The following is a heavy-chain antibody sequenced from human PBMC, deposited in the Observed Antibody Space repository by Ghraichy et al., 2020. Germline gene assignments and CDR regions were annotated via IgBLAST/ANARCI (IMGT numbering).Heavy chain of an antibody. Sequence: GGSLRLSCGVSGFAFSSYNMNWVRQAPGKGLEWVSSISSSSSNIYYADSMKGRCTISRDNARNSLYLQMSSLRAEDSAVYYCAREGYERRLLRDYYYYYMDVWGKGTTVTVSS. V-gene: IGHV3-21*01. CDR2: ISSSSSNI. J-gene: IGHJ6*03. D-gene: IGHD5-24*01. CDR3: AREGYERRLLRDYYYYYMDV. CDR1: GFAFSSYN.